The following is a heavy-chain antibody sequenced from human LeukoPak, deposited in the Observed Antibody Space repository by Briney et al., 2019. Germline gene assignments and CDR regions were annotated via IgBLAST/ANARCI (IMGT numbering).Heavy chain of an antibody. Sequence: GGSLRLSCAASGFTFSSYAMSWVRQAPGKGLELVSGISYSGGSTPCADSVKGRFTISRDNSENTVYLQMNSLAIEDTAIYYCAKNRRGSVATPDSWGQGTVVTVSS. CDR1: GFTFSSYA. D-gene: IGHD5-12*01. J-gene: IGHJ4*02. CDR3: AKNRRGSVATPDS. V-gene: IGHV3-23*01. CDR2: ISYSGGST.